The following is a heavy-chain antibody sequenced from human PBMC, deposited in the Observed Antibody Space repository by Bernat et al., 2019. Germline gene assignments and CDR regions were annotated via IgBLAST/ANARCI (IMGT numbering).Heavy chain of an antibody. CDR2: IYSGGST. D-gene: IGHD6-13*01. CDR3: AKDLIAAVGGDY. CDR1: GFTVSSNY. Sequence: EVQLVESGGGLVQPGGSLRLSCAASGFTVSSNYMSWVRQAPGKGLEWVSVIYSGGSTYYADSVKGRFTISRDNSKNTLYLQMNSLRAEDTAVYYCAKDLIAAVGGDYWGQGTLVTVSS. J-gene: IGHJ4*02. V-gene: IGHV3-66*01.